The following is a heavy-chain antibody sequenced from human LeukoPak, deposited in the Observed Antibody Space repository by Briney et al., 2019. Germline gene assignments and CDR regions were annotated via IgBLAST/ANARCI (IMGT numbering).Heavy chain of an antibody. CDR3: ARGRYSGTTYYFDY. V-gene: IGHV3-7*03. CDR1: GFTFSTSW. J-gene: IGHJ4*02. D-gene: IGHD5-12*01. Sequence: GGSLRLSCAASGFTFSTSWMSWVRQVPGKGLEWVANIKKDGSETYYVDSVKGRFTISGDNAKNSLYLQMNSLRAEDTAMYYCARGRYSGTTYYFDYWGQGTLVAVSS. CDR2: IKKDGSET.